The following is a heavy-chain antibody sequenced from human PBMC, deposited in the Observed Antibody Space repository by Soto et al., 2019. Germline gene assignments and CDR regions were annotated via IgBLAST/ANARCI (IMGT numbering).Heavy chain of an antibody. CDR1: GYTFTSYA. CDR3: ARGIAARYGMDV. CDR2: INAGNGNT. Sequence: ASVKVSCKASGYTFTSYAMHWVRQAPGQRLEWMGWINAGNGNTKYSQKFQGRVTITRDTSASTAYMELSSLRSEDTAVYYCARGIAARYGMDVWGQGTTVTVSS. V-gene: IGHV1-3*01. D-gene: IGHD6-13*01. J-gene: IGHJ6*02.